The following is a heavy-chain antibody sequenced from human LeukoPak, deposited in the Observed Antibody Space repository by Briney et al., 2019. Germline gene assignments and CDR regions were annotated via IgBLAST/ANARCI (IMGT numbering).Heavy chain of an antibody. V-gene: IGHV4-39*01. CDR2: IYDSGST. CDR3: ARKPNYYGLDV. Sequence: SETLSLTCTVSGGSIRSSYYYWGWIRQPPGKGLEWIGSIYDSGSTYYNPSLKSRVTISVDTSKNQFSLKLNSVTAADTAVYYCARKPNYYGLDVWGQGTTVTVSS. J-gene: IGHJ6*02. CDR1: GGSIRSSYYY.